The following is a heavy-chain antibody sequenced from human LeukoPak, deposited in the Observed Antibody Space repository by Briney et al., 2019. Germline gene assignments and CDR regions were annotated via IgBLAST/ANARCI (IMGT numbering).Heavy chain of an antibody. D-gene: IGHD6-13*01. Sequence: PGEFLKISCKGSGYRFTNYWIGWVRQMPGKGLEWMGIINPGDSDTRYSPSFQGQVTISADKSISTAYLQWSSLKASDTAMYYCARLAGSSWSDFDYWGQGTLVTVSS. CDR1: GYRFTNYW. CDR2: INPGDSDT. CDR3: ARLAGSSWSDFDY. V-gene: IGHV5-51*01. J-gene: IGHJ4*02.